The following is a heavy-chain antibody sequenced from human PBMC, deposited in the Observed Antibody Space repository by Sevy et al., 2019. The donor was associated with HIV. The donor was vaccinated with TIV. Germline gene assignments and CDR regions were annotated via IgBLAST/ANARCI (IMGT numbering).Heavy chain of an antibody. J-gene: IGHJ6*02. V-gene: IGHV3-30*02. CDR3: AKDLASGLSRGLNGKKYYYGMDV. CDR1: GFTFSSYG. CDR2: IRYDGSNK. Sequence: GGSLRLSCAASGFTFSSYGMHWVRQAPGKGLEWVAFIRYDGSNKYYADSVKGRFTISRDNSKNTLYLQMNSLRAEDTAVYYCAKDLASGLSRGLNGKKYYYGMDVWGQGTTVTVSS. D-gene: IGHD3-16*01.